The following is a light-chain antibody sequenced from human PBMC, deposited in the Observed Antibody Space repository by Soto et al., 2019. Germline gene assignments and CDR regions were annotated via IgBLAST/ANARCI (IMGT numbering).Light chain of an antibody. CDR1: QSVSSN. CDR3: QQYNNWPRT. J-gene: IGKJ3*01. CDR2: GVS. Sequence: EIVMTQSPATLSVSPGERATLSCRASQSVSSNLAWYQQKPGQGPRLLLYGVSTRATGIPARFSGSGSGTECTLTNSSLQSEDVAMYYGQQYNNWPRTFGPGTKVDFK. V-gene: IGKV3D-15*01.